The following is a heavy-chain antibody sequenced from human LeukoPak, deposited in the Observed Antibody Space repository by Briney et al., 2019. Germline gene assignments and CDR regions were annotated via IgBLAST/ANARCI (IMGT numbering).Heavy chain of an antibody. Sequence: PSETLSLTCIVSAGSISSSSYYWGWLRHPPGKGLEGFGIIYYSGSTYYTPSLKSRVTISVDTSKNPSSLKLSSVTAADTAVYYCASRYYDSSGYYFDYWGQGTLVTVSS. D-gene: IGHD3-22*01. V-gene: IGHV4-39*01. CDR3: ASRYYDSSGYYFDY. J-gene: IGHJ4*02. CDR1: AGSISSSSYY. CDR2: IYYSGST.